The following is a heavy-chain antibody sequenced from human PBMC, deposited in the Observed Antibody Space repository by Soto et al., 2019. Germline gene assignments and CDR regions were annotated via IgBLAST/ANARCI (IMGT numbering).Heavy chain of an antibody. V-gene: IGHV3-66*01. CDR2: IYSGGST. CDR1: GFTVSSNY. D-gene: IGHD3-3*01. J-gene: IGHJ6*02. Sequence: RGSLRLSCAASGFTVSSNYMSWVRQAPGKGLEWVSVIYSGGSTYYADSVKGRFTISRDNSKNTLYLQMNSLRAEDTAVYYCARDVWRGDYTNYYYYGMDVWGQGTTVTVSS. CDR3: ARDVWRGDYTNYYYYGMDV.